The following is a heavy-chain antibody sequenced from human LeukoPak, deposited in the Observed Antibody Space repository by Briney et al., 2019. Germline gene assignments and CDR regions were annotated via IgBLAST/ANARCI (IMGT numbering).Heavy chain of an antibody. Sequence: GASVKVSCKASGYTFTSYGINWVRQATGQGLEWMGWMNPNSGNTGYAQKFQGRVTITRNTSISTAYMELSSLRSEDTAVYYCARGPYPGGAFDIWGQGTMVTVSS. V-gene: IGHV1-8*03. CDR1: GYTFTSYG. D-gene: IGHD3-16*01. CDR2: MNPNSGNT. J-gene: IGHJ3*02. CDR3: ARGPYPGGAFDI.